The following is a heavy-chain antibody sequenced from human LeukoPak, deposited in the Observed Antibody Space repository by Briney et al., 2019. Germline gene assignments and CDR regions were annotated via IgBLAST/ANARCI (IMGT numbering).Heavy chain of an antibody. CDR3: ASGAAYNYGY. CDR1: GYTFTNYD. Sequence: GASVTVSCKASGYTFTNYDIHWVRQAAGQGLEWMGWVNPNSDITHYSQKFQGRVTMTQNSSISTAYMELSSLRSEDTAVYYCASGAAYNYGYWGQGTLVTVSS. V-gene: IGHV1-8*01. J-gene: IGHJ4*02. CDR2: VNPNSDIT. D-gene: IGHD2-2*03.